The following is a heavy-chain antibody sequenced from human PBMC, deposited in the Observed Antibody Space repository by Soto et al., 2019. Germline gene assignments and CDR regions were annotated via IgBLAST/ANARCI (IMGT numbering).Heavy chain of an antibody. V-gene: IGHV3-9*01. J-gene: IGHJ6*02. CDR2: ISWNSGSI. CDR3: AVRHYYYYGMDV. Sequence: LRLSCAASGFTFDDYAMHWVRQAPGKGLEWVSGISWNSGSIGYADSVKGRFTISRDNAKNSLYLQMNSLRAEDTALYYYAVRHYYYYGMDVWGQGTTVTVSS. CDR1: GFTFDDYA.